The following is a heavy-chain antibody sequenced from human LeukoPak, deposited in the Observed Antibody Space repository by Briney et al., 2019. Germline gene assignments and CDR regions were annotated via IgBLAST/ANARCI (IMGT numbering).Heavy chain of an antibody. CDR3: ARDKISTI. CDR1: GGSFSAYY. CDR2: INHSGST. J-gene: IGHJ4*02. Sequence: SETLSLTCAVYGGSFSAYYWSWIRQPPGKGLEWIGEINHSGSTTYNPSLKSRVTMSVDTSKNQFSLDLSSVTAADTAVYYCARDKISTIWGQGTLVTVSS. V-gene: IGHV4-34*01. D-gene: IGHD4/OR15-4a*01.